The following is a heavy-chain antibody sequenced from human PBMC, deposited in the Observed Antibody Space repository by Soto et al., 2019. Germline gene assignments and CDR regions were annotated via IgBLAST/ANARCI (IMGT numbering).Heavy chain of an antibody. CDR1: GGSISRSSYY. V-gene: IGHV4-39*01. Sequence: SETLSLPCPVSGGSISRSSYYWGWIRQPPGKGLEWIGSIYYSGSTYYNPSLKSRVTISVDTSKNQFSLKLSSVTAADTAVYYCARPLIVGAPADAFDIWGQGTMVTVSS. D-gene: IGHD1-26*01. CDR3: ARPLIVGAPADAFDI. CDR2: IYYSGST. J-gene: IGHJ3*02.